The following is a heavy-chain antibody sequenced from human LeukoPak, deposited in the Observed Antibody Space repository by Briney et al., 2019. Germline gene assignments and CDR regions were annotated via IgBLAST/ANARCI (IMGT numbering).Heavy chain of an antibody. CDR3: AKDRDSGYDITKYL. J-gene: IGHJ4*02. D-gene: IGHD5-12*01. V-gene: IGHV3-30*02. CDR2: IRYDGSNK. Sequence: GGSLRLSCAASGFTFSSYGMHWVRQAPGKGLEWVAFIRYDGSNKYYADSVEGRFTISRDNSKNTLYLQMNSLRAEDTAVYYCAKDRDSGYDITKYLGGQGTLVTVSS. CDR1: GFTFSSYG.